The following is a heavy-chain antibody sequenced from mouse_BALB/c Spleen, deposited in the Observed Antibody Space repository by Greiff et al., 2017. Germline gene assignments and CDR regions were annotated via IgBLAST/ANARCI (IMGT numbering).Heavy chain of an antibody. V-gene: IGHV1-12*01. D-gene: IGHD1-1*01. Sequence: LQQPGAELVKPGASVKMSCKASGYTFTSYNMHWVKQTPGQGLEWIGAIYPGNGDTSYNQKFKGKAKLTADKSSSTAYMQLSSLTSEDSAVYYSARVLQYYCSSLHWYFDVWGAGTTVTVSA. CDR1: GYTFTSYN. CDR2: IYPGNGDT. CDR3: ARVLQYYCSSLHWYFDV. J-gene: IGHJ1*01.